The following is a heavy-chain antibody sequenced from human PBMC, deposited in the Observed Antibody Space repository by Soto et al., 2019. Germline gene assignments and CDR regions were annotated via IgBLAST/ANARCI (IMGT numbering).Heavy chain of an antibody. D-gene: IGHD3-16*01. CDR3: ARRGNIGDYYYMDV. CDR1: GGSISSSSYY. J-gene: IGHJ6*03. V-gene: IGHV4-39*01. Sequence: NPSETLSLTCTVSGGSISSSSYYWGWIRQPPGKGLEWIGSIYYSGSTYYNPSLKSRVTISVDTSKNQFSLKLSSVTAADTAVYYCARRGNIGDYYYMDVWGKGTTVTVSS. CDR2: IYYSGST.